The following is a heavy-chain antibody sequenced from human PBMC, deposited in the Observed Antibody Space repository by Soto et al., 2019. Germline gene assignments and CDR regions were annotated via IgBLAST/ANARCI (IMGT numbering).Heavy chain of an antibody. D-gene: IGHD4-17*01. J-gene: IGHJ4*02. CDR3: ASFSGANYGDYGGGINY. Sequence: SETLSLTCTVSGGSISGSSYYWGWIRQPPGKGLECIGSVHYSGSTDYNPSLKSRVTISVDTSRNQFSLKLTSVTAADTAVYFCASFSGANYGDYGGGINYWGQGTLVTVSS. CDR1: GGSISGSSYY. V-gene: IGHV4-39*01. CDR2: VHYSGST.